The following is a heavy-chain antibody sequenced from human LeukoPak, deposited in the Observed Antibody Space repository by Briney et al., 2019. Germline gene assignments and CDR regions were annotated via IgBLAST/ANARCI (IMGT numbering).Heavy chain of an antibody. D-gene: IGHD2-2*01. V-gene: IGHV3-21*01. Sequence: PGGSLRLSCAASGFTFSSYSMNWVRQAPGKGLEWVSSISSSSSYIYYADSVKDRFTISRDNAKNSLYLQMNSLRAEDTAAYYCAREVREYQLLGSIDYWGQGTLVTVSS. CDR1: GFTFSSYS. CDR3: AREVREYQLLGSIDY. CDR2: ISSSSSYI. J-gene: IGHJ4*02.